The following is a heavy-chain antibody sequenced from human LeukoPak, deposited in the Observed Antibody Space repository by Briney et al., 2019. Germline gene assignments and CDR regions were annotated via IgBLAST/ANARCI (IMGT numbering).Heavy chain of an antibody. CDR2: IYYSGGT. V-gene: IGHV4-39*01. J-gene: IGHJ6*03. CDR3: ARHFDYSNYYYYYMDV. CDR1: GGSISSSSYY. D-gene: IGHD4-11*01. Sequence: PSETLSLTCTVSGGSISSSSYYWGWIRQPPGKGLEWIGSIYYSGGTYYNPSLKSRVTISVDTSKNQFSLKLSSVTAADTAVYYCARHFDYSNYYYYYMDVWGKGPTVTVSS.